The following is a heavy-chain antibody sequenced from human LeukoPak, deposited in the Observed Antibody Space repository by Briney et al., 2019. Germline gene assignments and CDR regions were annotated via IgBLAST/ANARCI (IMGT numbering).Heavy chain of an antibody. V-gene: IGHV3-30-3*01. Sequence: GGSLRLSCAASGFTFSSYAMHWVRQAPGKGLEWVAVISYDGSNKYYADSMKGRFTISRDNSKNTLYLQMYSLRAEDTAVYYCARDEVASGWKILDYWGQGTLVTVSS. J-gene: IGHJ4*02. CDR3: ARDEVASGWKILDY. D-gene: IGHD6-19*01. CDR2: ISYDGSNK. CDR1: GFTFSSYA.